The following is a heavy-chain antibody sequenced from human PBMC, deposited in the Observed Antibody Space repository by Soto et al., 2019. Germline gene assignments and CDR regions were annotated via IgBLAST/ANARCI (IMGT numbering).Heavy chain of an antibody. CDR3: ARASQRYCSSTSCSPNFDY. D-gene: IGHD2-2*01. J-gene: IGHJ4*02. CDR2: ISSSSSYI. Sequence: GGSLRLSCAASGFTFSSYSMNWVRQAPGKGLEWVSSISSSSSYIYYADSVKGRFTISRDNAKNSLYLQMNSLRAEDTAVYYCARASQRYCSSTSCSPNFDYWGQGTLVTVSS. V-gene: IGHV3-21*01. CDR1: GFTFSSYS.